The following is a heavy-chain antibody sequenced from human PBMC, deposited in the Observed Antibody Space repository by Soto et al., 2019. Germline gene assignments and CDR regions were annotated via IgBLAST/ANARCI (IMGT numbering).Heavy chain of an antibody. CDR1: GFTFSSYS. V-gene: IGHV3-21*01. D-gene: IGHD6-19*01. CDR3: ARDSRRYSSGWYGYYYYYGMDV. CDR2: ISSSSSYI. J-gene: IGHJ6*02. Sequence: LRLSCAASGFTFSSYSMNWVRQAPGKGLEWVSSISSSSSYIYYADSVKGRFTISRDNAKNSLYLQMNSLRAEDTAVYYCARDSRRYSSGWYGYYYYYGMDVWGQGXTVTVYS.